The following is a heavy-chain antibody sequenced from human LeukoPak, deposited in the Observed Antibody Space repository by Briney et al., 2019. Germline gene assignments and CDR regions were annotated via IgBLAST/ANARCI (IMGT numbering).Heavy chain of an antibody. CDR1: GGSISRSTYY. D-gene: IGHD1-1*01. V-gene: IGHV4-39*01. Sequence: SETLSLTCTVSGGSISRSTYYWGWLRQPPGTGLEWIGSLYYGGSTYYNPSLKSRVTISVDTSKNQFSLKLSSVTAADTAMYYCALSSTGTTYYGMDVWGQGTTVTVSS. CDR3: ALSSTGTTYYGMDV. J-gene: IGHJ6*02. CDR2: LYYGGST.